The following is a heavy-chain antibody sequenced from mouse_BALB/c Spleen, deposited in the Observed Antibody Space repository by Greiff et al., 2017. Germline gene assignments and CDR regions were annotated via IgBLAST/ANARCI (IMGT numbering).Heavy chain of an antibody. CDR2: ISSGGSYT. CDR3: ARHAGLVITTVVANWYFDV. Sequence: EVKLVESGGDLVKPGGSLKLSCAASGFTFSSYGMSWVRQTPDKRLEWVATISSGGSYTYYPDSVKGRFTISRDNAKNTLYQQMSSMKSEDTAMYYCARHAGLVITTVVANWYFDVWGAGTTVTVSS. V-gene: IGHV5-6*01. CDR1: GFTFSSYG. J-gene: IGHJ1*01. D-gene: IGHD1-1*01.